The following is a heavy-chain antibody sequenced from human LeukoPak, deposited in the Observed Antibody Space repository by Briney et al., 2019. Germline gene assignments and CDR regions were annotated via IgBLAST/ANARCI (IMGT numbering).Heavy chain of an antibody. CDR2: MNPNSGNT. D-gene: IGHD1-26*01. Sequence: GASVKVSCKASGYTFTSYDINWVRQATGQGLEWMGWMNPNSGNTGYAQKFQGRVTITRNTSISTAYMELSSLRSEDTAVYYCARGQGFGIVGATTPFDYWGQGTLVTVSS. V-gene: IGHV1-8*03. CDR3: ARGQGFGIVGATTPFDY. CDR1: GYTFTSYD. J-gene: IGHJ4*02.